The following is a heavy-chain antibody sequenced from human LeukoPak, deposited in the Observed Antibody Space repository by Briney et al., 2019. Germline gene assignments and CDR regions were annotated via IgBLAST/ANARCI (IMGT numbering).Heavy chain of an antibody. J-gene: IGHJ4*02. CDR1: GYTFTSYG. V-gene: IGHV1-69*04. CDR3: ARDYGRDGYNRPVGY. CDR2: IIPILGIA. D-gene: IGHD5-12*01. Sequence: GASVKVSCKASGYTFTSYGISWVRQAPGQGLEWMGRIIPILGIANYAQKFQGRVTITADKSTSTAYMELSSLRSEDTAVYYCARDYGRDGYNRPVGYWGQGTLVTVSS.